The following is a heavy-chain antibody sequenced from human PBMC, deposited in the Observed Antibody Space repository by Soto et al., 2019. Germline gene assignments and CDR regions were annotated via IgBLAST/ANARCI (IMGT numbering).Heavy chain of an antibody. J-gene: IGHJ4*02. CDR1: GFTFSDHY. V-gene: IGHV3-72*01. CDR3: ARRPGSGRSVDY. CDR2: IRDKANSYTT. Sequence: EVQLVESGGGLVQPGGSLRLSCAASGFTFSDHYMDWVRQAPGKGLEWVGLIRDKANSYTTEYAASVRGRFTISGDESKNSVYLQMSSLKTEDTAVYYCARRPGSGRSVDYGGQGTLVTVSS. D-gene: IGHD3-10*01.